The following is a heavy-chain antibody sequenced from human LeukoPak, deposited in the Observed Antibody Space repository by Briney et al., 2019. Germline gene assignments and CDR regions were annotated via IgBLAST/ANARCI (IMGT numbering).Heavy chain of an antibody. D-gene: IGHD1-26*01. CDR2: FDPEDGET. Sequence: ASVKVSCKASGYTFTSYYMHWVRQAPGKGLEWMGGFDPEDGETIYAQKFQGRVTMTEDTSTDTAYMELSSLRSEDTAVYYCATVTRAGVGATNLDYRGQGTLVTVSS. V-gene: IGHV1-24*01. J-gene: IGHJ4*02. CDR3: ATVTRAGVGATNLDY. CDR1: GYTFTSYY.